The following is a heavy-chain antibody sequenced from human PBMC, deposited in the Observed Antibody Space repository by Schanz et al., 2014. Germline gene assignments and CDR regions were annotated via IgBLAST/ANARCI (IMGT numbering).Heavy chain of an antibody. CDR1: GFTFSGYS. CDR3: AKDISDTSGKDDY. J-gene: IGHJ4*02. V-gene: IGHV3-23*04. Sequence: EVQLVESGGGLVQPGGSLRLSCAASGFTFSGYSMNWVRQAPGKGLEWVSAISGGGGTTYYADSVKGRFTISRDNSKNTLYLQMNSLRAEDSAIYYCAKDISDTSGKDDYWGQGTLVTVSS. D-gene: IGHD3-22*01. CDR2: ISGGGGTT.